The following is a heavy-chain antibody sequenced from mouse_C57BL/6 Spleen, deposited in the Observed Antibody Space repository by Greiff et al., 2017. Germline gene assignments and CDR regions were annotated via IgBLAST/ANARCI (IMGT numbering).Heavy chain of an antibody. CDR3: ARRGSYGSSYAMDY. J-gene: IGHJ4*01. D-gene: IGHD1-1*01. Sequence: VQLQQSGPELVKPGDSVKISCKASGYSFTGYFMNWVMQSHGKSLEWIGRINPYNGDTFYNQKFKGKATLTVDKSSSTAHMELRSLTSEDSAVYYSARRGSYGSSYAMDYWGQGTSVTVSS. V-gene: IGHV1-20*01. CDR1: GYSFTGYF. CDR2: INPYNGDT.